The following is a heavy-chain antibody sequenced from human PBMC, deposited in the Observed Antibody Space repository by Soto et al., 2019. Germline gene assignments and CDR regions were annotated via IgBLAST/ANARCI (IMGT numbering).Heavy chain of an antibody. CDR3: AKDRFRIAVAGTRNWFDP. V-gene: IGHV3-30*18. Sequence: GGSLRLSCAASGFTFSSYGMHWVRQAPGKGLEWVAVISYDGSNKYYADSVKGRFTISRDNSKNTLYLQMNSLRAEDTAVYYCAKDRFRIAVAGTRNWFDPWGQGTLVTVSS. D-gene: IGHD6-19*01. J-gene: IGHJ5*02. CDR1: GFTFSSYG. CDR2: ISYDGSNK.